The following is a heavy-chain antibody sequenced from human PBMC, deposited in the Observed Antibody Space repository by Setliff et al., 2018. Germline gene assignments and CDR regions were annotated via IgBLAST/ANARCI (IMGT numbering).Heavy chain of an antibody. CDR2: IYSSGTT. Sequence: SETLSLTCSVFGDSLTRSSSWWGWIRQPAGKGLEWIGNIYSSGTTKHNPSLKSRVTISVDTSKNQFSLKLSSVTAADTAVYYCARVAQGLPYVGGRYFDYWGQGTLVTVSS. D-gene: IGHD1-26*01. CDR3: ARVAQGLPYVGGRYFDY. V-gene: IGHV4-61*10. J-gene: IGHJ4*02. CDR1: GDSLTRSSSW.